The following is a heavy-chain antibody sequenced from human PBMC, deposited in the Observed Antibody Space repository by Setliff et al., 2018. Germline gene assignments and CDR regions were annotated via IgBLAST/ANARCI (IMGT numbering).Heavy chain of an antibody. J-gene: IGHJ4*02. CDR2: IYHSGGT. Sequence: SETLSLTCAVSGGSITSTNWWTWVRQPPGKGLEWIGEIYHSGGTNYNPSLKSRVTMSVDKSNNQFSLKLTSVTAADTAVYYCASDGGEGASSAFCWGQGTLVTSPQ. CDR1: GGSITSTNW. V-gene: IGHV4-4*02. D-gene: IGHD2-21*01. CDR3: ASDGGEGASSAFC.